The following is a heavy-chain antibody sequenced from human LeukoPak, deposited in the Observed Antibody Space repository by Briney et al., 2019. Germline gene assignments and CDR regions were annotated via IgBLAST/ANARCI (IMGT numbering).Heavy chain of an antibody. Sequence: GGSLRLSCAASGFTFSSYWMSWVRQAPGKGLEWVANIKQDGSEKYYVDSVKGRFTISRDNAKNSLYLQMNSLRAGDTAVYYCVRALGSSSADYWGQGTLVTVSS. CDR2: IKQDGSEK. D-gene: IGHD6-6*01. J-gene: IGHJ4*02. CDR1: GFTFSSYW. CDR3: VRALGSSSADY. V-gene: IGHV3-7*01.